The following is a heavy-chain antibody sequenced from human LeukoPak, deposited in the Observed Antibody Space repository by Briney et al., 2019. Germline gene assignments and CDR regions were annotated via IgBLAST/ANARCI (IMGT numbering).Heavy chain of an antibody. D-gene: IGHD3-10*01. CDR2: IIPILGIA. J-gene: IGHJ5*02. Sequence: GASVEVSCKASGGTFSSYAISWVRQAPAQGLEWMGRIIPILGIANYAQKFQGRVTITADKSTSTAYMELSSLRSEDTAVYYCAREVSPMVRGVIKGFWFDPWGQGTLVTVSS. CDR1: GGTFSSYA. V-gene: IGHV1-69*04. CDR3: AREVSPMVRGVIKGFWFDP.